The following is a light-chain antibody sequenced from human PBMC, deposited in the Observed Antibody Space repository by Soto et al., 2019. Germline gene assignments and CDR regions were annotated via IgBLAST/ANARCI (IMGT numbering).Light chain of an antibody. CDR1: PSINKW. Sequence: IPMTQSPSTLSASVGDRVTITCRASPSINKWVAWFQQKSGRAPKLLIYDAATLQSGVPSRFSGTGSGTDFSLTISSLQPEDFATYYCQQYNIGYTFGQGTRLDIK. CDR2: DAA. V-gene: IGKV1-5*01. CDR3: QQYNIGYT. J-gene: IGKJ2*01.